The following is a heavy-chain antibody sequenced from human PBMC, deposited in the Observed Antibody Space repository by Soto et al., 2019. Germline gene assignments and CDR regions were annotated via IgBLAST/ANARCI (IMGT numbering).Heavy chain of an antibody. CDR3: AREGPLTLTTRDYDYMYV. J-gene: IGHJ6*03. V-gene: IGHV4-31*03. D-gene: IGHD4-4*01. CDR2: IYYSGST. Sequence: SETLSLTCTVSGGSISSGGYYWSWIRQHPGKGLEWIGYIYYSGSTYYNPTLKSRVAISVDTSKNQFSLKLSSVTAADTAVYYCAREGPLTLTTRDYDYMYVRGKGTTVTVSS. CDR1: GGSISSGGYY.